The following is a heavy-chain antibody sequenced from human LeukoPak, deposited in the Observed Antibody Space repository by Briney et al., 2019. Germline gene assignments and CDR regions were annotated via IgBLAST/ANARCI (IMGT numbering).Heavy chain of an antibody. Sequence: ASVKVSCKASGYTFTSYAMNWVRQAPGQGLEWMGWINTKTGNPTYAQGFTGRFVFSLDTSVSTAYLQISSLKAEDTAVYYCARDQRYCGGDCYDAFDIWGQGTMVTVSS. D-gene: IGHD2-21*02. J-gene: IGHJ3*02. V-gene: IGHV7-4-1*02. CDR3: ARDQRYCGGDCYDAFDI. CDR2: INTKTGNP. CDR1: GYTFTSYA.